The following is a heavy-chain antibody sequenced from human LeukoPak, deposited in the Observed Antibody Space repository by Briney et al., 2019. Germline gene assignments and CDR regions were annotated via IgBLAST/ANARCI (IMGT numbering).Heavy chain of an antibody. J-gene: IGHJ4*02. Sequence: ASVKVSCKASGYTFTSYYMHWVRQAPGQGLEWMGIINPSGGTTRYAQKFQGRVTMTRDTSTSTVYMELSSLRSEDTAVYYCAREGGRELPTDYWGQGTLVTVSS. CDR3: AREGGRELPTDY. V-gene: IGHV1-46*01. D-gene: IGHD1-26*01. CDR2: INPSGGTT. CDR1: GYTFTSYY.